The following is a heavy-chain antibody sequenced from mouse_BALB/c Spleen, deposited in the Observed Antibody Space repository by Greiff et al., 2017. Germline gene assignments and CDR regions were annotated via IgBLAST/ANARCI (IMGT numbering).Heavy chain of an antibody. J-gene: IGHJ3*01. V-gene: IGHV5-17*02. CDR2: ISSGSSTI. Sequence: EEQVVESGGGLVQPGGSRKLSCAASGFTFSSFGMHWVRQAPEKGLEWVAYISSGSSTIYYADTVKGRFTISRDNPKNTLFLQMTSLRSEDTAMYYCARSPYYYGSSPAWFACWGQGTLVTVSA. D-gene: IGHD1-1*01. CDR3: ARSPYYYGSSPAWFAC. CDR1: GFTFSSFG.